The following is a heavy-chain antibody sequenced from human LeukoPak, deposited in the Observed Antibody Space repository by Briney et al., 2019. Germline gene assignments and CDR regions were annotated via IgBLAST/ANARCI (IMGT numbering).Heavy chain of an antibody. CDR3: AKAHYYHDSSGYFDF. J-gene: IGHJ4*02. Sequence: GGSLRLSCAASGFTFSSYAMSWVHQAPGKGLEWVSAISGSGGSTYYADSVKGRFTISRDNSKNTLYLQMNSLRAEDTAVYYCAKAHYYHDSSGYFDFWGQGTLVTVSS. CDR2: ISGSGGST. V-gene: IGHV3-23*01. CDR1: GFTFSSYA. D-gene: IGHD3-22*01.